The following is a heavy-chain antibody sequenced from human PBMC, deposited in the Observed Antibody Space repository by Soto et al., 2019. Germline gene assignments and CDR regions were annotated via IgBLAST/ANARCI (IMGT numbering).Heavy chain of an antibody. D-gene: IGHD2-21*01. Sequence: EVQLLESGGGLVQPGGSLRLSCAASGFTFSSYAMKWVRQAPGKGLEWVSLIGESGTPTYYADSVKGRCTISRDNSGNTLFLEMYSLRAEDTDVYYWAAYIQGVRYYGMDVWGQGTTVTVSS. J-gene: IGHJ6*02. V-gene: IGHV3-23*01. CDR1: GFTFSSYA. CDR2: IGESGTPT. CDR3: AAYIQGVRYYGMDV.